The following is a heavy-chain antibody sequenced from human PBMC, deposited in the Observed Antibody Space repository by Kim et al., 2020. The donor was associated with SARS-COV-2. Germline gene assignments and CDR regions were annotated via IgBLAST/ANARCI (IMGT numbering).Heavy chain of an antibody. D-gene: IGHD6-13*01. CDR2: INPSGGST. CDR1: GYTFTSYY. V-gene: IGHV1-46*01. Sequence: ASVKVSCKASGYTFTSYYMHWVRQAPGQGLEWMGIINPSGGSTSYAQKFQGRVTMTRDTSTSTVYMELSSLRSEDTAVYYCARDSVYSSSWPPMGNYYYYYGMDVWGQGTTVTVSS. CDR3: ARDSVYSSSWPPMGNYYYYYGMDV. J-gene: IGHJ6*02.